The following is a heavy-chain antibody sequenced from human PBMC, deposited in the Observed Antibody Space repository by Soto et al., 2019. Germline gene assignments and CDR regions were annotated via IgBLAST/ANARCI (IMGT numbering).Heavy chain of an antibody. CDR3: ARFGGGSPARLDY. V-gene: IGHV1-69*12. Sequence: QVQLVQSGAEVKNPGSSVKVSCKASGGTFSSYAISWLRQAPGHGLEWMGGIIPIFGTANYAQKFQGRVTITADESTRTDYMELSSLRSADTAVYYCARFGGGSPARLDYWGQGTLVTVSS. D-gene: IGHD2-15*01. CDR2: IIPIFGTA. CDR1: GGTFSSYA. J-gene: IGHJ4*02.